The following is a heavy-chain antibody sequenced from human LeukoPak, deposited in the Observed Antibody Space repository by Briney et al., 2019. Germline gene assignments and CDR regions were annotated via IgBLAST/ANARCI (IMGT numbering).Heavy chain of an antibody. Sequence: ASMKVSCKASGYTFTGYYIHWVRQAPGQGLEWMGIINPAGGSTTYAQKFQGSRLTLTRDTSTSTVYMELSSLRSEDTAVYYCARGRGVHDSHTYDYFDYWGQGSLVTVSS. CDR2: INPAGGST. J-gene: IGHJ4*02. CDR3: ARGRGVHDSHTYDYFDY. V-gene: IGHV1-46*01. CDR1: GYTFTGYY. D-gene: IGHD3-22*01.